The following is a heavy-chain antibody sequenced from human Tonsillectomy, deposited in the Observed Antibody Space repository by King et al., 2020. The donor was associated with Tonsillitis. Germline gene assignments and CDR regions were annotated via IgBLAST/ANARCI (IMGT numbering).Heavy chain of an antibody. CDR1: GFTVSSNY. CDR3: ARDLGYYYGPGGLGAFDI. V-gene: IGHV3-53*01. J-gene: IGHJ3*02. Sequence: VQLVESGGGLIQPGGSLRLSCAASGFTVSSNYMNWVRQAPGKGLEWVSVIYSGGSTYYADSVKGRFTISRDNSTNTLSLQMNSLRAEDTAVYYCARDLGYYYGPGGLGAFDIWGRGTLVTVSS. CDR2: IYSGGST. D-gene: IGHD3-10*01.